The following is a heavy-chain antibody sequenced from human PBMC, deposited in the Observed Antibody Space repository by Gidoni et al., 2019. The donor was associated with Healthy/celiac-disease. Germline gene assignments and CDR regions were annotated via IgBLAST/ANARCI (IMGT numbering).Heavy chain of an antibody. J-gene: IGHJ4*02. CDR3: AKALSSGWYYFDY. CDR2: IRGSGGST. V-gene: IGHV3-23*01. D-gene: IGHD6-19*01. Sequence: EVQLLESGGGLVQPGGSLGLPWAASGFTFSSYAVSWVRQVQGKGLGWVSAIRGSGGSTYYADSVKGRFTISRDNSKNTLYLQMNSLRAEDTAVYYCAKALSSGWYYFDYCGQGTLVTVSS. CDR1: GFTFSSYA.